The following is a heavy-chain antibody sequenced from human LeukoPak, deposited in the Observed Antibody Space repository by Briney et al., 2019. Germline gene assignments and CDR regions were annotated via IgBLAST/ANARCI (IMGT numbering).Heavy chain of an antibody. J-gene: IGHJ6*03. CDR1: GYTFTSYD. CDR2: MNPNSGNT. D-gene: IGHD1-26*01. CDR3: ARGFNHAGRIVGATDYYYYYYMDV. Sequence: ASVKVSCKASGYTFTSYDFNWVRKATGQGLEWMGWMNPNSGNTGYAQKFQGRVTITRNTSISKAYMELSSLGSEDTAVYYCARGFNHAGRIVGATDYYYYYYMDVWGKGTTVTVSS. V-gene: IGHV1-8*03.